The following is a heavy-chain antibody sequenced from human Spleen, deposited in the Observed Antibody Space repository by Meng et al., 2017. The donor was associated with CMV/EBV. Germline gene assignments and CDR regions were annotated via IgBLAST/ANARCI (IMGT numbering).Heavy chain of an antibody. CDR3: AKDRFLWSGYFSSFDS. CDR2: IDTSGGSA. Sequence: SRFTFSSYAKSWVRQPPGKGLEWVSGIDTSGGSAYYADFVKGRFTISRDNSKYTLYLQMNSLRAEDTAVYYCAKDRFLWSGYFSSFDSWGQGTLVTVSS. CDR1: RFTFSSYA. J-gene: IGHJ4*02. V-gene: IGHV3-23*01. D-gene: IGHD3-3*01.